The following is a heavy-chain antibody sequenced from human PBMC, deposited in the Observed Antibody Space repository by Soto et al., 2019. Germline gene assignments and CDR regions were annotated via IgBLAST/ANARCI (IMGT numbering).Heavy chain of an antibody. CDR1: GDSITSGDYY. D-gene: IGHD2-8*01. J-gene: IGHJ4*02. V-gene: IGHV4-30-4*01. CDR3: ASFVGLLWGGVSPAESWGSYYFDN. Sequence: VQLQESGPGLVKPSQTLSLTCTVSGDSITSGDYYWSWIRQPPGKGLEWIGYIYYSGNTNYNPSLKRRVILSVVRSKNQFSLTLTSVTAADTAVYYCASFVGLLWGGVSPAESWGSYYFDNWGQGNLVTVSS. CDR2: IYYSGNT.